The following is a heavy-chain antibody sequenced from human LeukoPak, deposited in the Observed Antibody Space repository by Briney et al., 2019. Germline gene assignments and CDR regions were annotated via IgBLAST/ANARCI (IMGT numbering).Heavy chain of an antibody. D-gene: IGHD6-19*01. V-gene: IGHV4-59*08. CDR1: GGTISSYY. CDR2: IHDSGST. Sequence: SETLSLTCTVSGGTISSYYWNWIRQPPGTGLEWIGYIHDSGSTKYNTSLKSRVTISVDMSKNHFSRKLSTVTAADTAVYYCARQYSSGWLDYWGQGTLVTVSS. CDR3: ARQYSSGWLDY. J-gene: IGHJ4*02.